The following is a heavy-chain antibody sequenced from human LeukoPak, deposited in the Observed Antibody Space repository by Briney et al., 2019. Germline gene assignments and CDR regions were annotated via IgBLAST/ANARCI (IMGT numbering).Heavy chain of an antibody. CDR2: ISRSSGAI. CDR1: GFTFSSYS. V-gene: IGHV3-21*01. J-gene: IGHJ4*02. Sequence: GGSLRLSCAASGFTFSSYSMNWVRQAPGKGLEWVSSISRSSGAIYYPDSVKGGFTISRENAKNSLYLQMNRVRGEDTAVYYCARDFNSSTSCFAYWGQGTLVTVSS. CDR3: ARDFNSSTSCFAY. D-gene: IGHD2-2*01.